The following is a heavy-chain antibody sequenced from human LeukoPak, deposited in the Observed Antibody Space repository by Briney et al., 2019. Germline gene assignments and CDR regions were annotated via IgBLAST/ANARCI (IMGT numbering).Heavy chain of an antibody. CDR3: ARGSNWGDY. V-gene: IGHV4-59*08. D-gene: IGHD7-27*01. Sequence: PSETLSLTCTVSGGSISDYYWSWIRQPPGKGLEWIGYISNSGSTNYNPSLKSRVTMSVDTSKNQFSLRLSSVTAADTAVYYCARGSNWGDYWGRGTLATVSS. J-gene: IGHJ4*02. CDR1: GGSISDYY. CDR2: ISNSGST.